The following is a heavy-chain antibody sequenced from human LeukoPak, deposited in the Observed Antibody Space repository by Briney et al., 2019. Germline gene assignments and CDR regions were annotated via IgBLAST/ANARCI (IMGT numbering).Heavy chain of an antibody. CDR2: ISGPGGSW. V-gene: IGHV3-23*01. Sequence: GGSLRLSCAASGFIFDDYAMHWVRQAPGKGLEWVSAISGPGGSWDYADSVKGRFTISRDNSKNTLFLQMNSLRAEDTAIYYCAKKVGLVSAPLYYFDVWGQGTLVTVSS. J-gene: IGHJ4*02. CDR1: GFIFDDYA. D-gene: IGHD5/OR15-5a*01. CDR3: AKKVGLVSAPLYYFDV.